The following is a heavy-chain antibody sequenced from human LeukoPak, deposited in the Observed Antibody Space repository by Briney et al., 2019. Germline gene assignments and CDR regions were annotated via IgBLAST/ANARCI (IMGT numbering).Heavy chain of an antibody. CDR1: GYTFSDYY. CDR3: TTGAAYAIYDAFDI. V-gene: IGHV1-2*06. CDR2: INPNNGGT. Sequence: ASVTVSCKASGYTFSDYYIHWVRQAPGQGLEWMGRINPNNGGTSYAQIFQGRVTMTRDTSFSTAYMELSRLRSDDTAVYYCTTGAAYAIYDAFDIWGQGTMVTVSS. D-gene: IGHD1-14*01. J-gene: IGHJ3*02.